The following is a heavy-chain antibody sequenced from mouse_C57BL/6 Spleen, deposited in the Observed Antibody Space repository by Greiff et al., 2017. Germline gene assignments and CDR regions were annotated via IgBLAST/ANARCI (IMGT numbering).Heavy chain of an antibody. CDR3: ARNYYGSSYDFDY. Sequence: QVQLQQSGAELVKPGASVKISCKASGYAFSSYWMNWVKQRPGKGLEWIGQIYPGDGDTNYNGKFKGKATLTADNSSSTAYMQLSSLTSEDSAVYFCARNYYGSSYDFDYWGQGTTLTVSS. D-gene: IGHD1-1*01. CDR1: GYAFSSYW. CDR2: IYPGDGDT. V-gene: IGHV1-80*01. J-gene: IGHJ2*01.